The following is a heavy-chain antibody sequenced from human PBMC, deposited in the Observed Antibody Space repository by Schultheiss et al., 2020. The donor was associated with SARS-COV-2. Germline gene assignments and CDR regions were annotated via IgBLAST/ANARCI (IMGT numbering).Heavy chain of an antibody. V-gene: IGHV4-31*03. Sequence: SETLSLTCTVSGGSISSGGYYWSWIRQHPGKGLEWIGYIYYSGSTNYNPSLKSRVTISVDTSKNQFSLKLSSVTAADTAVYYCARGRFPGSGSYYRNYYYYMDVWGKGTTVTVSS. CDR2: IYYSGST. CDR3: ARGRFPGSGSYYRNYYYYMDV. CDR1: GGSISSGGYY. J-gene: IGHJ6*03. D-gene: IGHD3-10*01.